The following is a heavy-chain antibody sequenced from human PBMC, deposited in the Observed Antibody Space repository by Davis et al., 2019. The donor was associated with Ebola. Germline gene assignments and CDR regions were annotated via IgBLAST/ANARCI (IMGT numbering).Heavy chain of an antibody. J-gene: IGHJ3*01. D-gene: IGHD1-1*01. CDR1: GGTFSSYA. Sequence: ASVKVSCKASGGTFSSYAISWVRQAPGQGLEWMGRINPNSGGTNYAQKFQGRVTMTTDTSTSTAYMELRSLRSDDTAVYYCARAINWNYAFDLWGQGTMVTVSS. V-gene: IGHV1-18*01. CDR2: INPNSGGT. CDR3: ARAINWNYAFDL.